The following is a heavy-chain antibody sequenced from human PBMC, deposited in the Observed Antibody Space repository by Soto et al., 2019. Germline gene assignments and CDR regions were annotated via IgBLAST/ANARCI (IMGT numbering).Heavy chain of an antibody. CDR3: ARDSITMVRGVPTYYYYYYGMDV. D-gene: IGHD3-10*01. J-gene: IGHJ6*02. CDR2: INPNSGGT. CDR1: GYTFTGYY. V-gene: IGHV1-2*04. Sequence: QVQLVQSGAEVKKPGASVKVSCKASGYTFTGYYMHWVRQAPGQGLEWMGWINPNSGGTNYAQKFQGWVTMTRDTSISTAYMELSRLRSDDTAVYYCARDSITMVRGVPTYYYYYYGMDVWGQGTTVTVSS.